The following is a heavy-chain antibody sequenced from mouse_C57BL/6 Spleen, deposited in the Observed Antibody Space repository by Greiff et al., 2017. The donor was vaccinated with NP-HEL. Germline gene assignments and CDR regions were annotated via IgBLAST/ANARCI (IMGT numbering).Heavy chain of an antibody. D-gene: IGHD1-2*01. V-gene: IGHV1-53*01. CDR3: ARSATGDFAMDY. J-gene: IGHJ4*01. CDR2: INPSNGGT. CDR1: GYTFTSYW. Sequence: VQLQQPGTELVKPGASVKLSCKASGYTFTSYWMHWVKQRPGQGLEWIGNINPSNGGTNYNEKFKSKATLTVDKSSSTAYMQLSSLTSGDSAVYYCARSATGDFAMDYWGQGTSVTVSS.